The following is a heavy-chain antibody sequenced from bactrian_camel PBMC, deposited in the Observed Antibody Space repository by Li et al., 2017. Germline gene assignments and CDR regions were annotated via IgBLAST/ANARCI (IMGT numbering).Heavy chain of an antibody. CDR1: GFTFNDDD. D-gene: IGHD5*01. CDR3: VADARICYHTGQGAFTSRADY. CDR2: IDSEGSA. V-gene: IGHV3S57*01. Sequence: HVQLVESGGGSVQAGGSLRLSCTGSGFTFNDDDMGWFRQAPGNECELVSTIDSEGSAYYADSVKGRFTISKDNAKNTLYLQMNSLKPEDTAMYYCVADARICYHTGQGAFTSRADYWGQGTQVTVS. J-gene: IGHJ4*01.